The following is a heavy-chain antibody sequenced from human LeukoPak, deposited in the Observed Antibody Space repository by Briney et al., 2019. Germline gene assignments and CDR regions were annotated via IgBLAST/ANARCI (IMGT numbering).Heavy chain of an antibody. V-gene: IGHV3-23*01. CDR2: ISGSGDST. D-gene: IGHD4-11*01. Sequence: GGSLRLSCAASGFTFSNYALSWVRQAPGKGLEWVSAISGSGDSTFNADSVKGRFTISRDNSKNTLYLQMNSLRAEDTALYYCATSTVAKYDYWGQGTLVAVSS. CDR3: ATSTVAKYDY. J-gene: IGHJ4*02. CDR1: GFTFSNYA.